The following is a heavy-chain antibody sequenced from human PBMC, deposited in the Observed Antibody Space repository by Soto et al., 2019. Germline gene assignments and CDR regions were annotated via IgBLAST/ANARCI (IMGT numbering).Heavy chain of an antibody. J-gene: IGHJ2*01. CDR2: ISFDGSNN. CDR1: GFAFSSYG. D-gene: IGHD6-19*01. CDR3: AKDAEYSSGYYVNWHFDL. V-gene: IGHV3-30*18. Sequence: QVQLVESGGGVVQPGRSLRLSCAASGFAFSSYGMHWVRQAPGKGLEWVAAISFDGSNNYYADSVKGRFTISRDNSKNKLYLQINSLRGEDTAVFYCAKDAEYSSGYYVNWHFDLWGRGTLVTVSS.